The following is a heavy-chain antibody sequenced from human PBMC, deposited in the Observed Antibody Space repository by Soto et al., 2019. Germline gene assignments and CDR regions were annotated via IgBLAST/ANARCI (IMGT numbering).Heavy chain of an antibody. CDR3: AKDSLGWSSGIDY. J-gene: IGHJ4*02. D-gene: IGHD2-2*03. V-gene: IGHV3-23*01. CDR1: GFTFSTYA. CDR2: ISGSGGST. Sequence: GGSLRLSCAASGFTFSTYAMSWVRQAPGKGLEWVSAISGSGGSTYYADSVKGRFTISRDNSKNTLYLQMNSLRAEDTAVYYCAKDSLGWSSGIDYWGRETLFTVAS.